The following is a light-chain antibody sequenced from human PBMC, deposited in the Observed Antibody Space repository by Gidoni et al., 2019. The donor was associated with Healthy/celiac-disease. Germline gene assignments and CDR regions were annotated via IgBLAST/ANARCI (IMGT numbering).Light chain of an antibody. V-gene: IGKV3-11*01. J-gene: IGKJ2*02. CDR3: QQRSNWSGT. CDR2: DAS. Sequence: EIVLTQSPATLSLSPGERATLSCRASQSVSSYLAWYQQKPGQAPRLLIYDASNRATGIPARFSGSGSGTDFTLTFSSLEPEDFAVYYCQQRSNWSGTFXQXTKLEIK. CDR1: QSVSSY.